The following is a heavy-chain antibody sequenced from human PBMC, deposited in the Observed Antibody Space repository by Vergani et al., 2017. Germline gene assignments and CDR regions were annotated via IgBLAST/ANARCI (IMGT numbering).Heavy chain of an antibody. CDR3: GRDAFKGKPDVVDV. V-gene: IGHV3-30*19. CDR1: GFTFSRYG. J-gene: IGHJ3*01. CDR2: ISINGRST. Sequence: QVQLVESGGGVVQPGGSLRLSCTASGFTFSRYGMHWVRQAPGKGLEWVAVISINGRSTFYGDSVKGRFTITRDNSQNTLYLQMTSLRGDDTAIYYCGRDAFKGKPDVVDVWGQGTMVTVSS.